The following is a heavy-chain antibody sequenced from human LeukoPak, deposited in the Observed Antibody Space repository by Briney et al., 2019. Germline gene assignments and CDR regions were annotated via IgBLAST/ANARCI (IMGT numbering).Heavy chain of an antibody. CDR3: AREGGYSYGYRRYYFDY. J-gene: IGHJ4*02. CDR1: GFTFSSYS. V-gene: IGHV3-21*01. Sequence: GGSLRLSCAASGFTFSSYSMNWVRQAPGKGPEWVSSISSSSSYIYYADSVKGRFTISRDNAKNSLYLQMNSLRAEDTAVYYCAREGGYSYGYRRYYFDYWGQGTLVTVSS. D-gene: IGHD5-18*01. CDR2: ISSSSSYI.